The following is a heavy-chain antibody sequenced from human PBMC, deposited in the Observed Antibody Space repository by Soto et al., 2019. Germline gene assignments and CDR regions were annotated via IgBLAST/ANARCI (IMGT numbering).Heavy chain of an antibody. J-gene: IGHJ4*02. CDR2: INAGNGNT. CDR3: ARPGRGDYYDSSGYYYDY. V-gene: IGHV1-3*01. CDR1: GYTFTSYA. D-gene: IGHD3-22*01. Sequence: ASVKVSGKASGYTFTSYAMHWVRQAPGQRLEWMGWINAGNGNTKYSQKFQGRVTITRDTSASTAYMELSSLRSEDTAVYYCARPGRGDYYDSSGYYYDYWGQGTLVTVSS.